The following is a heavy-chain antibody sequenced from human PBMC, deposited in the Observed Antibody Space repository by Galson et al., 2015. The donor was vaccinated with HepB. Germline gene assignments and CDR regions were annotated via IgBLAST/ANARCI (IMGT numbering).Heavy chain of an antibody. CDR3: AADMFVGATLLDY. Sequence: SVKVSCKASGFTFTSSAVQWVRQARGQRLEWIGWIVVGSGNTNYAQKFQERVTITRDMSTSTAYMELSSLRSEDTAVYYCAADMFVGATLLDYWGQGTLVTVSS. CDR2: IVVGSGNT. D-gene: IGHD1-26*01. J-gene: IGHJ4*02. CDR1: GFTFTSSA. V-gene: IGHV1-58*01.